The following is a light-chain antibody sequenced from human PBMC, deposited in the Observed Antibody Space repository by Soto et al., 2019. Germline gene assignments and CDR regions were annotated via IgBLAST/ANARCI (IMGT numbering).Light chain of an antibody. CDR1: SSDVGLYNY. CDR2: EVS. Sequence: QSALTQPASVSGSPGQSITISCTGTSSDVGLYNYVSWYQQHPGKAPKLMIYEVSNRPSGVSNRFSGSKSGNTASLTISGLQAEDEDDYYCSSYTSSSTLVFGGGTKVTVL. CDR3: SSYTSSSTLV. V-gene: IGLV2-14*01. J-gene: IGLJ3*02.